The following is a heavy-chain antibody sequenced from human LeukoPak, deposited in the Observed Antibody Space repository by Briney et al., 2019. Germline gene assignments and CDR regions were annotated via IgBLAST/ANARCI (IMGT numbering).Heavy chain of an antibody. CDR1: GDTFNSYA. J-gene: IGHJ4*02. CDR2: INPNSGGT. V-gene: IGHV1-2*02. D-gene: IGHD2-2*02. CDR3: ASGVPAAISLH. Sequence: APVKVSCKASGDTFNSYAFNWVRQAPGQGLEWVGWINPNSGGTNYAQKFQGRVTMTRDTSISTAYMELSRLRSDDTAVYYCASGVPAAISLHWGQGTLVTVSS.